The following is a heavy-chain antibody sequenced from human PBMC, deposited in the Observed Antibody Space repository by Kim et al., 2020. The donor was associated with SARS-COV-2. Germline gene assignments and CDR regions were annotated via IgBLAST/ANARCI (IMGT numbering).Heavy chain of an antibody. D-gene: IGHD6-19*01. J-gene: IGHJ4*02. Sequence: SVKVSCKASGGTFSSYAISWVRQAPGQGLEWMGRIIPILGIANYAQKFQGRVTITADKSTSTAYMELSSLRSEDTAVYYCAREMGRYSSGWLDYWGQGTLVTVSS. CDR3: AREMGRYSSGWLDY. V-gene: IGHV1-69*04. CDR1: GGTFSSYA. CDR2: IIPILGIA.